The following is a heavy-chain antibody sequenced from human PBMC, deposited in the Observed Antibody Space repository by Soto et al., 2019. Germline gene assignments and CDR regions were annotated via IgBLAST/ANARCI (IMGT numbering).Heavy chain of an antibody. CDR1: GYTFTSYV. D-gene: IGHD3-16*01. V-gene: IGHV1-3*01. J-gene: IGHJ3*02. Sequence: ASVKVSCKASGYTFTSYVLHWVRQAPGQRLEWMGWINAGNTNTEYSQRFQGRLTITRDTSASTAYMELSSLRSEDTAVYYCARDYDYVWGSHEDAFDIWGQGTMVTVSS. CDR2: INAGNTNT. CDR3: ARDYDYVWGSHEDAFDI.